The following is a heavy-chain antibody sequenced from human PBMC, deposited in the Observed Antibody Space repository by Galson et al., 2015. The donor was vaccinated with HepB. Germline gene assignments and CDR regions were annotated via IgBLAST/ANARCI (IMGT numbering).Heavy chain of an antibody. CDR3: ARGYGLFDS. CDR2: ITPSGDNT. J-gene: IGHJ5*01. CDR1: GFTFRNYA. D-gene: IGHD5-18*01. Sequence: SLRLSCAASGFTFRNYAMSWVRQAPGKGLEWVSAITPSGDNTFYADSVKGRFTVSRDNSNNMLYLQMNSLRAEDAGLYFCARGYGLFDSWGHGTMVTVS. V-gene: IGHV3-23*01.